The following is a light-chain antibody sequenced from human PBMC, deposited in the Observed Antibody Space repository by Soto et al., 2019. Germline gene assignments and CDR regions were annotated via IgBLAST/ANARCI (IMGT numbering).Light chain of an antibody. CDR1: QSVSNF. V-gene: IGKV3-15*01. Sequence: EKVMTQSPATLSMSPGERATLSCRASQSVSNFLAWYQQKPGQTPRLLIYGASTRATGIPARFSGSGSGTEFTLNISSLQAEDFAVYYCQQYSNWPSWTFGQGTKVEVK. CDR2: GAS. J-gene: IGKJ1*01. CDR3: QQYSNWPSWT.